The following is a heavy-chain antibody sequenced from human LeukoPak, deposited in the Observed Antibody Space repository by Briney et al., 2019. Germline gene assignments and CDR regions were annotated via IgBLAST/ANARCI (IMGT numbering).Heavy chain of an antibody. J-gene: IGHJ4*02. V-gene: IGHV1-18*01. Sequence: ASVKVPCKASVDHFPNYGISWVRLAPAQGLDWLGWIGPNNDKPNYAQKVQGRVTMTADTSTSTAYMELRSLRSDDTAVYYCARGSTVGATKDFDYWGQGTLVTVSS. D-gene: IGHD1-26*01. CDR2: IGPNNDKP. CDR1: VDHFPNYG. CDR3: ARGSTVGATKDFDY.